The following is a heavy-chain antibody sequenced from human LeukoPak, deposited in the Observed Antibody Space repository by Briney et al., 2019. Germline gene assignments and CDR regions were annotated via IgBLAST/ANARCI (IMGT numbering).Heavy chain of an antibody. J-gene: IGHJ4*02. D-gene: IGHD3-22*01. CDR2: IYYSGST. V-gene: IGHV4-31*03. CDR3: ARYYYDSSGYYYSHFDY. CDR1: GGSISSGGYY. Sequence: SETLSLTCTVSGGSISSGGYYWSWIRQHPGKGLEWIGYIYYSGSTYYNPSLKSRVTISVDTSKNQFSLKLSSVTAADTAVYYCARYYYDSSGYYYSHFDYRGQGTLVTVSS.